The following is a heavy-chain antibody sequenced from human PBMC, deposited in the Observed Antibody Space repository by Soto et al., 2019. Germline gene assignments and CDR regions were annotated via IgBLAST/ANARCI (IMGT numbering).Heavy chain of an antibody. CDR3: ARDGGRDGYFGNWLDP. CDR1: GGTFSNYA. CDR2: IIPIFGTT. Sequence: QVQLVQSGAEVKKPGSSVKVSCKASGGTFSNYAISWVRQAPGQGLEWVGGIIPIFGTTNFAQKFQGRVTITADESTTTAYMELCGLRSADTAVYYCARDGGRDGYFGNWLDPWGQGTLVIVSS. D-gene: IGHD5-12*01. J-gene: IGHJ5*02. V-gene: IGHV1-69*12.